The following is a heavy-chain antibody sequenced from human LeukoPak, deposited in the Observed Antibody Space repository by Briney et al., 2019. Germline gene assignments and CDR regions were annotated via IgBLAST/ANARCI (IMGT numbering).Heavy chain of an antibody. V-gene: IGHV3-21*01. D-gene: IGHD5-18*01. Sequence: GGSLRLSCAASGFTFSIYSMNWVRQAPGKGLEWVSSISTSSRYIYYADSVKGRFSISRDNAKNSLYLQMNSLRAEDTAVYYCASQRGYSYGYVDYWGQGTLVTVSS. CDR2: ISTSSRYI. CDR1: GFTFSIYS. J-gene: IGHJ4*02. CDR3: ASQRGYSYGYVDY.